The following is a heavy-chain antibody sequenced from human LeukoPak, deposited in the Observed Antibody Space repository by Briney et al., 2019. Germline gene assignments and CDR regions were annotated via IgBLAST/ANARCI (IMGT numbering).Heavy chain of an antibody. Sequence: ASVTVSFKASGYTFTIYGISWVRQAPGQGLEWMGWISAYNGNTNYAQKLQGRVTMTTDTSTSTAYMELRSLRSDDTAVYYCAREKSAIAYGGNIGAFDIWGQGTMVTVSS. V-gene: IGHV1-18*01. J-gene: IGHJ3*02. CDR3: AREKSAIAYGGNIGAFDI. D-gene: IGHD4-23*01. CDR1: GYTFTIYG. CDR2: ISAYNGNT.